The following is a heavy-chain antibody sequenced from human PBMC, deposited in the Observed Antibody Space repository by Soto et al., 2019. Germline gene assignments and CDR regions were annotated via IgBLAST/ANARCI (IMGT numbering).Heavy chain of an antibody. J-gene: IGHJ4*02. CDR3: ATGGDYGDYYFDY. CDR2: FDPEDGET. D-gene: IGHD4-17*01. V-gene: IGHV1-24*01. Sequence: VASVKVSCKVSGYTLTELSMHWVRQAPGKGLEWMGGFDPEDGETIYAQKFQGRVTMTEDTSTDTAYMELSSLRSEDTAVYYCATGGDYGDYYFDYWGQGTLVTVSS. CDR1: GYTLTELS.